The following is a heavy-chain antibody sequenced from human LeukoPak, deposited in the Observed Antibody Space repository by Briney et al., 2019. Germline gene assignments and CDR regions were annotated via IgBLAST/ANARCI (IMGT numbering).Heavy chain of an antibody. J-gene: IGHJ4*02. V-gene: IGHV3-21*01. CDR3: ARESFAARWD. D-gene: IGHD6-6*01. Sequence: GGSLRLSCAASGFTFNDYGMIWVRQAPGKGLEWVSYISSSSSYIYYADSLKGRFTISRDNAKNSLYLQMNSLTAEDTAVYYCARESFAARWDWGQGTLVTVSS. CDR1: GFTFNDYG. CDR2: ISSSSSYI.